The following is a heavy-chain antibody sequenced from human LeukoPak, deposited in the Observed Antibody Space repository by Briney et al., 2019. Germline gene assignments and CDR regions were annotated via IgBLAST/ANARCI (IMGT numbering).Heavy chain of an antibody. CDR2: ISAYNGNT. CDR1: GYTFSSYD. J-gene: IGHJ6*02. Sequence: ASVKVSCKTSGYTFSSYDISWVRQAPGQGLEWMGWISAYNGNTNYAQNFQGRVTMNTETSTSTAYMELRSLRSDDTAVYYCARGKRGMDVWGQGTTVTVSS. V-gene: IGHV1-18*01. CDR3: ARGKRGMDV.